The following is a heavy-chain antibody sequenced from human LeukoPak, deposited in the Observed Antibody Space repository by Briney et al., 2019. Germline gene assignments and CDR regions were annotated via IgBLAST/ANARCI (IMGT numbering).Heavy chain of an antibody. V-gene: IGHV3-72*01. CDR3: VRVRGSGWDQNYFDC. CDR2: TRNKVNGSTT. Sequence: PGGSLRLSCAASGLTLSDHYMDWVRQAPGKGLEWVGRTRNKVNGSTTEYAASVKGRFTISRDDSKNSLYLQLSSLKTEDTAMYYCVRVRGSGWDQNYFDCWGQGTLVTVSS. J-gene: IGHJ4*02. D-gene: IGHD6-19*01. CDR1: GLTLSDHY.